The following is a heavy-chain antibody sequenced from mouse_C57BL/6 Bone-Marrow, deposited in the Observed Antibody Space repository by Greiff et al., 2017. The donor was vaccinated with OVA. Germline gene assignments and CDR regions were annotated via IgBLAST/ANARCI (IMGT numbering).Heavy chain of an antibody. Sequence: QVQLQQSGAELVRPGASVKLSCKASGYTFTDYYINWVKQRPGQGLEWIARIYPGSGNTYYNEKFKGKATLTAEKSSSTAYMQLSSLTSEDSAVYFCARPYSNYGWYFDVWGTGTTVTVSS. D-gene: IGHD2-5*01. J-gene: IGHJ1*03. V-gene: IGHV1-76*01. CDR2: IYPGSGNT. CDR1: GYTFTDYY. CDR3: ARPYSNYGWYFDV.